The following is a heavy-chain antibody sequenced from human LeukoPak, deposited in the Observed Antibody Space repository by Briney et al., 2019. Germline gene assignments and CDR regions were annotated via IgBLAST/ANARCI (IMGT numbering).Heavy chain of an antibody. D-gene: IGHD2-2*01. J-gene: IGHJ1*01. Sequence: GSLRLSCAASGFTFGSYAMTWVRQAPGKGLEWVSAISGSGGSTYYADSVKGRFTISRDNSKNTLYLQMNSLRAEDTAVYYCANRYCSSTSCYYAAEYFQHWGQGTLVTVSS. CDR3: ANRYCSSTSCYYAAEYFQH. CDR2: ISGSGGST. V-gene: IGHV3-23*01. CDR1: GFTFGSYA.